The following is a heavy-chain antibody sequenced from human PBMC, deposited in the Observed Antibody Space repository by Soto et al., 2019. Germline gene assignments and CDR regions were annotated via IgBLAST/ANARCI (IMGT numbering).Heavy chain of an antibody. CDR2: SSGSGSTT. CDR3: AKDRKSGSGWYWDY. Sequence: GGSLRLSCAASGFTFSSYAMSWVRQAPGKGLEWVSGSSGSGSTTYYADSVKGRFTISRDNSKNTLYLQMNSLRAEDTAVYYCAKDRKSGSGWYWDYWGQGTLVTVSS. V-gene: IGHV3-23*01. J-gene: IGHJ4*02. D-gene: IGHD6-19*01. CDR1: GFTFSSYA.